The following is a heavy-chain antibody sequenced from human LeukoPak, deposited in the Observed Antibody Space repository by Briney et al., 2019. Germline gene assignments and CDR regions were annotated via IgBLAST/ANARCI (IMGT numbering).Heavy chain of an antibody. V-gene: IGHV1-69*13. D-gene: IGHD2-2*01. Sequence: ASVKVSCKASGGTFSSYAISWVRQAPGQGLEWMGGIIPIFGTANYAQKFQGRVTITADESTSTAYMELSSLRSEDTAVYYCARGDIGYCSSTSCSGAFDIWGQGTMVTVSS. CDR1: GGTFSSYA. J-gene: IGHJ3*02. CDR2: IIPIFGTA. CDR3: ARGDIGYCSSTSCSGAFDI.